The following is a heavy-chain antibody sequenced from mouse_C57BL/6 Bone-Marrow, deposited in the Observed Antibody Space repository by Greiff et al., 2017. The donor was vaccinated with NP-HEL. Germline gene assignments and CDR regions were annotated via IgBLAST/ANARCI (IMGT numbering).Heavy chain of an antibody. CDR3: ARGSQYYGSSVICY. CDR1: GYTFTSYG. Sequence: VQLQQSGAELARPGASVKLSCKASGYTFTSYGISWVKQRTGQGLEWVGEIYPRSGNTYYNEKFKGKGTLTADKSSSTAYTEHLSLTSEDSAVYFCARGSQYYGSSVICYWGQGTTLTVSS. J-gene: IGHJ2*01. CDR2: IYPRSGNT. V-gene: IGHV1-81*01. D-gene: IGHD1-1*01.